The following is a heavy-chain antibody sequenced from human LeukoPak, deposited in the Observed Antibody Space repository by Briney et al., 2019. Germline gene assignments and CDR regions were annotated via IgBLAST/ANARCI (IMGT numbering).Heavy chain of an antibody. CDR1: GFTFNSYW. D-gene: IGHD2-21*02. CDR2: IKPYGSWT. Sequence: PGSSLRLSCAASGFTFNSYWMVWFRQAPGKGLVWVSCIKPYGSWTLHADSVKGRFAISRDYARNTLYLQMNSLGVEDTAMYYCARYEQRPGVTASDPWSQGTLVT. V-gene: IGHV3-74*01. CDR3: ARYEQRPGVTASDP. J-gene: IGHJ5*02.